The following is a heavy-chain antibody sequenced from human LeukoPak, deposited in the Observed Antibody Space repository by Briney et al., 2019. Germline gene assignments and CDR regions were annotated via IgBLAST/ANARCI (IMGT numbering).Heavy chain of an antibody. J-gene: IGHJ4*02. Sequence: HPGGSLRLSCAASGFTFSSYWMHWVRQAPGKGLVWVSRINSDGSSTSYADSVKGRFTISRDNAKNTLYLQMNSLRAEDTAVYYCVVVPAADYSSAWSYLDYWGQGTLVTVSS. CDR1: GFTFSSYW. CDR3: VVVPAADYSSAWSYLDY. V-gene: IGHV3-74*01. CDR2: INSDGSST. D-gene: IGHD2-2*01.